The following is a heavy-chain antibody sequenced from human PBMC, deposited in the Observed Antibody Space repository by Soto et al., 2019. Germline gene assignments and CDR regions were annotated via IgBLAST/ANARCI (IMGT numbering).Heavy chain of an antibody. V-gene: IGHV3-23*01. CDR1: GFTFSSYA. J-gene: IGHJ3*02. CDR3: AKPRDCSSTSCYEEDAFDI. D-gene: IGHD2-2*01. Sequence: GGSLRLSCAASGFTFSSYAMSWVRQAPGKGLEWVSAISGSGGSTYYADSVKGRFTISRDNSKNTLYLQMNSLRAEDTAVYYCAKPRDCSSTSCYEEDAFDIWGQGTMVTVSS. CDR2: ISGSGGST.